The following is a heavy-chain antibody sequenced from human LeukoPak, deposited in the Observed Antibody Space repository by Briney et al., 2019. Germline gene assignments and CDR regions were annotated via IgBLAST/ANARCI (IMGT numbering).Heavy chain of an antibody. CDR1: GGTFSSYA. CDR2: IIPIFGTA. Sequence: SVRVSCKASGGTFSSYAISWVRQAPGQGLEWMGRIIPIFGTANYAQKFQGRVTITTDESTSTAYMELSSLRSEDTAVYYCATPVAYCGGDCYAYFDYWGQGTLVTVSS. CDR3: ATPVAYCGGDCYAYFDY. J-gene: IGHJ4*02. V-gene: IGHV1-69*05. D-gene: IGHD2-21*02.